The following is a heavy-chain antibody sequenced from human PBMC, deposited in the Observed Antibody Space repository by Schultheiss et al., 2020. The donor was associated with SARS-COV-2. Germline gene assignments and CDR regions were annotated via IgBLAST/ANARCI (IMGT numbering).Heavy chain of an antibody. D-gene: IGHD1-26*01. J-gene: IGHJ4*02. Sequence: SETLSLTCAVYGGSFSGYYWSWIRQPPGKGLEWIGEINHSGSTNYNPSLKSRVTISVDTSKNQFSLKLSSVTAADTAVYYCARGTWELGKFDYWGQGTLVTVSS. CDR1: GGSFSGYY. V-gene: IGHV4-34*01. CDR2: INHSGST. CDR3: ARGTWELGKFDY.